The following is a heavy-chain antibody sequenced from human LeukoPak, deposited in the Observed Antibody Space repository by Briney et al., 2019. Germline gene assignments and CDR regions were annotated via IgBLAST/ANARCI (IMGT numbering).Heavy chain of an antibody. J-gene: IGHJ5*02. Sequence: GGSLRLSCAASGFTFSSYWMSWVRQAPGKGLEWVANIKQDGSEKYYVDSVKGRFTISRDNAKNSLYLQMNSLRAEDTAVYYCAREMGGADNWFDPWGQGTLVTVSS. CDR1: GFTFSSYW. V-gene: IGHV3-7*01. CDR2: IKQDGSEK. CDR3: AREMGGADNWFDP. D-gene: IGHD2-21*01.